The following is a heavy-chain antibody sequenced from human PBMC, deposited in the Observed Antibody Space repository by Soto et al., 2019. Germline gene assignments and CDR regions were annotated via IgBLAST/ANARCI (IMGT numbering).Heavy chain of an antibody. D-gene: IGHD2-15*01. CDR3: ARDNCRLQLGCNYFYAMGV. V-gene: IGHV1-69*12. Sequence: QVQLVQSGAEVKKPGSSVTVSCKASGGTFDNSAISWVRQAPGQGLEWMGGITPIFPTPDYSQKFQGRVSMSADESTSTAYRELTSLRSEDTAVYYWARDNCRLQLGCNYFYAMGVWGQGSTVTVSS. CDR2: ITPIFPTP. CDR1: GGTFDNSA. J-gene: IGHJ6*02.